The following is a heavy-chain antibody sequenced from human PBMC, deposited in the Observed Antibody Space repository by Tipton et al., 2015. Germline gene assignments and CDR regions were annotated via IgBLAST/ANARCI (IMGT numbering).Heavy chain of an antibody. Sequence: TLSLTCTVSGGSISSGGYYWSWIRQHPGKGLEWIGYIYYSGSTYYNPSLKSRVTVSVDTSKNQFSLRVSSVTAADTAVYYCARGAGNSSTWDFDYWGQGSLVTVSS. CDR1: GGSISSGGYY. V-gene: IGHV4-31*03. CDR3: ARGAGNSSTWDFDY. CDR2: IYYSGST. J-gene: IGHJ4*02. D-gene: IGHD6-13*01.